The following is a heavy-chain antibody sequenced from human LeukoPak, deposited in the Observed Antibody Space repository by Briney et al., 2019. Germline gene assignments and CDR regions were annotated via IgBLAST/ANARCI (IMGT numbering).Heavy chain of an antibody. CDR3: ARSATGYSSGWYAGVYFDY. CDR1: GYSISSDYY. D-gene: IGHD6-19*01. J-gene: IGHJ4*02. V-gene: IGHV4-38-2*02. Sequence: PSETLSLTCTVSGYSISSDYYWGWVRQPPGKGLEWIATSFHSGSTYYNPSLKSRVTISVDTSKNQFSLKLSSVTAADTAVYYCARSATGYSSGWYAGVYFDYWGQGTLVTVSS. CDR2: SFHSGST.